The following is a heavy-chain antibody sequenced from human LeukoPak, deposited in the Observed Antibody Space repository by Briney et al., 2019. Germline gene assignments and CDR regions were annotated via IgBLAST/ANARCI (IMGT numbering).Heavy chain of an antibody. J-gene: IGHJ4*02. CDR1: GGSISSGY. CDR2: IYYSGST. D-gene: IGHD3-16*02. V-gene: IGHV4-59*01. Sequence: SETLSLTCTVSGGSISSGYWSWIRQPPGKGLEWIGYIYYSGSTNYNPSLKSRVTISVDTSKNQFSLKLTSVTPADTAVYYCARGLYDYVWGSYRNWGQGTLVTVSA. CDR3: ARGLYDYVWGSYRN.